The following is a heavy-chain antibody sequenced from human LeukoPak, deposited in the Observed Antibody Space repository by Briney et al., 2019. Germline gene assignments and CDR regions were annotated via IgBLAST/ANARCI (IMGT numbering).Heavy chain of an antibody. CDR3: ARSLRTGVNWFDP. Sequence: GGSLRLSCAASGFTFSSYSMTWVRQAPGKGLEWVSSISSSSSYIYYADPVKGRFTISRDNAKNSLYLQMNSLRAEDTAVYYCARSLRTGVNWFDPWGQGTLVTVSS. J-gene: IGHJ5*02. CDR2: ISSSSSYI. D-gene: IGHD1-1*01. V-gene: IGHV3-21*01. CDR1: GFTFSSYS.